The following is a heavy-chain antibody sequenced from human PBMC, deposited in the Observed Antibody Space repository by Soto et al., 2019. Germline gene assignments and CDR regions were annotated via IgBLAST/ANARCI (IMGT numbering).Heavy chain of an antibody. CDR3: AKDWPGGGSRLGTFDI. D-gene: IGHD2-15*01. J-gene: IGHJ3*02. CDR2: ISGSGGST. V-gene: IGHV3-23*01. Sequence: EVQLLESGGGLVQPGGSLRLSCAASGFTFSSYAMSWVRQAPGKGLEWVSAISGSGGSTYYADSVKGRFTISRDNSKHTLYLQMNSLRAEYTAVYYCAKDWPGGGSRLGTFDIWGQGTMVTVSS. CDR1: GFTFSSYA.